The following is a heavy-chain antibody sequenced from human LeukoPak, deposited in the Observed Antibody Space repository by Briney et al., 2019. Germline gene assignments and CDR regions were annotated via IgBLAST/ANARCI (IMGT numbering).Heavy chain of an antibody. J-gene: IGHJ4*02. D-gene: IGHD4-17*01. CDR2: ISSSSSYI. CDR3: ARDLYAGDYDVDY. Sequence: GGSLRLSCAASGFTFSSYSMNWVRQAPEKGLEWVPSISSSSSYIYYADSVKGRFTISRDNAKNSLYLQMNSLRAEDTAVYYCARDLYAGDYDVDYWGQGTLVTVSS. V-gene: IGHV3-21*01. CDR1: GFTFSSYS.